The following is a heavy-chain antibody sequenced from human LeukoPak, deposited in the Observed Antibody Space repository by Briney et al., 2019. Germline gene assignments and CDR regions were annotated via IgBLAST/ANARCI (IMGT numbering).Heavy chain of an antibody. J-gene: IGHJ4*02. Sequence: SETLSLTCAVSGVSISSGGYSWSWIRQPPGKGLEWIGYIYHSGSTYYNPSLKSRVTISVDRSKNQFSPKLSSVTAADTAVYYCATLTQAFDYWGQGTLVTVSS. CDR3: ATLTQAFDY. CDR2: IYHSGST. CDR1: GVSISSGGYS. V-gene: IGHV4-30-2*01.